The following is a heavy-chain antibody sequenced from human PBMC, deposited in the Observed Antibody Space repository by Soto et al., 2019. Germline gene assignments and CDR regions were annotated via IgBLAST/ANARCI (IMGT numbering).Heavy chain of an antibody. Sequence: QVQLQEWGAGLVKPSETLSLTCAVYGGSFSGHFWNWIRQPPGKGLEWIGEINESGRTNYNPSLKSRVAISVDTSKNQFSLKLASVTAGDTAIYYCARGGGRSGSRDVWGLGTTVTVS. CDR1: GGSFSGHF. J-gene: IGHJ6*02. CDR2: INESGRT. D-gene: IGHD5-12*01. V-gene: IGHV4-34*01. CDR3: ARGGGRSGSRDV.